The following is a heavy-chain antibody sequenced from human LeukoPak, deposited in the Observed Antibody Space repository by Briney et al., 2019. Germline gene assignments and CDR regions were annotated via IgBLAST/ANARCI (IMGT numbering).Heavy chain of an antibody. D-gene: IGHD7-27*01. Sequence: SETLSLTWTVSGXSISSYYGSWIRQPPGKGLEWIGYISYSGSTNYNPSLKSRVTISADTSKNQVSLTLSSVTAADTAVYYCASARSRTYLGFWGQGTLVTVSS. V-gene: IGHV4-59*08. CDR3: ASARSRTYLGF. CDR1: GXSISSYY. J-gene: IGHJ4*02. CDR2: ISYSGST.